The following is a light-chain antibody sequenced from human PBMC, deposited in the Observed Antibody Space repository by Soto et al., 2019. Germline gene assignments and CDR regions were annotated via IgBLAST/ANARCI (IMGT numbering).Light chain of an antibody. J-gene: IGLJ1*01. Sequence: VLTQPPSVSGAPGQRVTISCTGSSSNIGAGYDVHWYQQLPGTAPKLLIYGNTNRPSGVPDRFSGSKSGTSASLAITGLQAEDEADYYCQSYDGSLSALYVFGTGTKVTVL. CDR2: GNT. V-gene: IGLV1-40*01. CDR3: QSYDGSLSALYV. CDR1: SSNIGAGYD.